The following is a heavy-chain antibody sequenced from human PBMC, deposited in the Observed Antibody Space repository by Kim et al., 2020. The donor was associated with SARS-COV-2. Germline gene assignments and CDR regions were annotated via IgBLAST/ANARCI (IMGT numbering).Heavy chain of an antibody. J-gene: IGHJ4*02. Sequence: SETLSLTCTVSGGSISSYYWSWIRQPPGKGLEWIGYIYYSGSTNYNPSLKSRVTISVDTSKNQFSLKLSSVTAAETAVYYCARPNGDGDTDYWGQGTLVT. CDR1: GGSISSYY. V-gene: IGHV4-59*08. D-gene: IGHD3-10*01. CDR2: IYYSGST. CDR3: ARPNGDGDTDY.